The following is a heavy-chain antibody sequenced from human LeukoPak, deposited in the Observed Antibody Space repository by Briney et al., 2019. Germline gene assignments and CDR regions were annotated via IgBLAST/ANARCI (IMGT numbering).Heavy chain of an antibody. CDR1: GYTFTGYY. D-gene: IGHD3-9*01. CDR2: INPNSDGT. Sequence: ASVKVSCKASGYTFTGYYMHWVRQAPGQGLEWMGWINPNSDGTNYAQKFQGRVTMTRDTSISTAYMELSRLRSDDTAVYYCARGSDSGEEIYDILTGYYTPHYYYYGMDVWGQGTTVTVSS. V-gene: IGHV1-2*02. J-gene: IGHJ6*02. CDR3: ARGSDSGEEIYDILTGYYTPHYYYYGMDV.